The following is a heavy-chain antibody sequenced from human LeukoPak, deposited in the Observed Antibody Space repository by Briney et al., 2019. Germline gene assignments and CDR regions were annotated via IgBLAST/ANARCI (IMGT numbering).Heavy chain of an antibody. D-gene: IGHD2-21*02. CDR3: ASALVVTATTHYWYFDL. V-gene: IGHV4-38-2*02. CDR2: IYHSGST. J-gene: IGHJ2*01. CDR1: GYSISSGYY. Sequence: SETLSLTCTVSGYSISSGYYWGWIRQPPGKGLEWIGSIYHSGSTYYNPSLKSRVTISVDTSKNQFSLKLSSVTAADTAVYYCASALVVTATTHYWYFDLLGRGTLVTVSS.